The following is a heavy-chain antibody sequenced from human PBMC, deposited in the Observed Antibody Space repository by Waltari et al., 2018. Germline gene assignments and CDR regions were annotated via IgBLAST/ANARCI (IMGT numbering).Heavy chain of an antibody. CDR3: VRGSNDWIGLDY. Sequence: EVQLVESGGGLVQPGGSLRLSCAPSGFTLRNYWMHWVRQAPGKGLLCVSRINPDGRETNYADSVKGRFTISRDNAKNTLYLQMNSLRGEDTAVYYCVRGSNDWIGLDYWGQGALVTVSS. CDR2: INPDGRET. J-gene: IGHJ4*02. D-gene: IGHD3-9*01. CDR1: GFTLRNYW. V-gene: IGHV3-74*01.